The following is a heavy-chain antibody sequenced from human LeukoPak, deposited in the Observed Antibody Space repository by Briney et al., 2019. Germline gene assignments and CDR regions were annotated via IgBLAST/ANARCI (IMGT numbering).Heavy chain of an antibody. CDR3: ARGATVWDTAMAEEGVFDY. Sequence: SVKVSCKASGGTFSSYAISWVRQAPGRGLEWMGRIIPILGIANYAQKFQGRVTITADKSTSTAYMELSSLRSEDTAVYYCARGATVWDTAMAEEGVFDYWGQGTLVTVSS. CDR2: IIPILGIA. J-gene: IGHJ4*02. CDR1: GGTFSSYA. D-gene: IGHD5-18*01. V-gene: IGHV1-69*04.